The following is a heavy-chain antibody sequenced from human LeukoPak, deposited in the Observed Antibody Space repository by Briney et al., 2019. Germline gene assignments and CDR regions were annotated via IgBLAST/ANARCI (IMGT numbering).Heavy chain of an antibody. V-gene: IGHV3-7*04. CDR1: GLTFSNYA. CDR3: ARGITMTPDFDY. CDR2: TKQDGSEK. J-gene: IGHJ4*02. Sequence: GGSLRLSCAAPGLTFSNYAMSWVRQAPGKGLEWVANTKQDGSEKYYVDSAKGRFTISRDNAKNSLYLQMNSLRAEDTAVYFCARGITMTPDFDYWGQGTLVTVSS. D-gene: IGHD3-22*01.